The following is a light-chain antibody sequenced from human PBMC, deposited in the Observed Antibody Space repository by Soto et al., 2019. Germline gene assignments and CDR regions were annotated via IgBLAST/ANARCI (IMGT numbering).Light chain of an antibody. J-gene: IGKJ1*01. V-gene: IGKV1-5*01. CDR3: QQYKSYSWT. CDR2: DAS. CDR1: QSISSW. Sequence: DIQMTQSPSTLSASVGDRVTITCRASQSISSWLAWYQQKPGKAPKLLIYDASSLESGVPSRFSGSGSGTEFTLPISSLQPDDFATYYCQQYKSYSWTFGQGTKVEIK.